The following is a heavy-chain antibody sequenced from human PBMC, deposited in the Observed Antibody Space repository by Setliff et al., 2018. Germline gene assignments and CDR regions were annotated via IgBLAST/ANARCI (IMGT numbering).Heavy chain of an antibody. V-gene: IGHV1-69*13. CDR1: GYPFTSNS. D-gene: IGHD6-19*01. Sequence: SVKVSCKASGYPFTSNSMHWVRQAPGQRLEWMGGTIPIFGTTDYAQKFQGRVTVTADESTSTAYMELSSLRSEDTAVYYCARGSVEYSRGWYYFDYWAQGTLVTVSS. CDR3: ARGSVEYSRGWYYFDY. CDR2: TIPIFGTT. J-gene: IGHJ4*02.